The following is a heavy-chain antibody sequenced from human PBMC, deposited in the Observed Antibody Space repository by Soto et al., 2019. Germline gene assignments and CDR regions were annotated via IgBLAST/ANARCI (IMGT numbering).Heavy chain of an antibody. CDR2: IYYTGSS. CDR3: VRDVRVTTRRDDYYSGIDV. J-gene: IGHJ6*02. Sequence: PLETLSPTCTVSGDFISGSDYYWSWIRQPPGKGLEWIGYIYYTGSSYYNPSFKSRVTLSVDLSGNQFSLRLSSVTAADTAVYYCVRDVRVTTRRDDYYSGIDVWGRGTTVTVSS. D-gene: IGHD3-10*02. CDR1: GDFISGSDYY. V-gene: IGHV4-30-4*01.